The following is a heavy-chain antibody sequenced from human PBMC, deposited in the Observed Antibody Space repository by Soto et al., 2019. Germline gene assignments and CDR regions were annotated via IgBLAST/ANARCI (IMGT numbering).Heavy chain of an antibody. V-gene: IGHV5-51*03. CDR1: GYRFTDYW. D-gene: IGHD2-15*01. CDR2: IYPDYSDT. CDR3: ARFGGSSLSNWYFDF. J-gene: IGHJ2*01. Sequence: EVQLVQSGAEVKKAGESLKISCTGSGYRFTDYWIGWVRQMPGKGLEWMGIIYPDYSDTRYSPSFQGQVTMSADKSISSAYLQWSSLKASDTAMYFCARFGGSSLSNWYFDFWGRGTLVTVSS.